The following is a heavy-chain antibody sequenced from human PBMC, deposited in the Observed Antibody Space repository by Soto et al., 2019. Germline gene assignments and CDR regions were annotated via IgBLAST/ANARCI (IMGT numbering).Heavy chain of an antibody. Sequence: SETLSLTWTVSGGSISSGGYYWSWIRQHPGKGLEWIGYIYYSGSTYYNPSLKSRVTISVDTSKNQFSLKLSSVTAADTAVYYCARVPSSGNHFDYWGQGTLVTVSS. CDR1: GGSISSGGYY. J-gene: IGHJ4*02. V-gene: IGHV4-31*02. CDR2: IYYSGST. D-gene: IGHD3-22*01. CDR3: ARVPSSGNHFDY.